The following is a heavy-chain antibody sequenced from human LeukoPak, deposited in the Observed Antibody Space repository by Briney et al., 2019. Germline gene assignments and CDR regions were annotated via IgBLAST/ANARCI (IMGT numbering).Heavy chain of an antibody. CDR2: IIPIFGTA. CDR1: GYTLTELS. D-gene: IGHD5-18*01. CDR3: ARDNLPDTAMVGDAFDI. V-gene: IGHV1-69*13. Sequence: SVKVSCKVSGYTLTELSMHWVRQAPGKGLEWMGGIIPIFGTANYAQKFQGRVTITADESTSTAYMELSSLRSEDTAVYYCARDNLPDTAMVGDAFDIWGQGTMVTVSS. J-gene: IGHJ3*02.